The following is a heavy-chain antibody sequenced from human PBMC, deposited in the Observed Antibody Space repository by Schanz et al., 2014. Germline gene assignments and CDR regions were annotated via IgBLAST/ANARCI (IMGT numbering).Heavy chain of an antibody. CDR1: GFSFRNYG. J-gene: IGHJ6*02. CDR3: ARFLARYQYYGVDV. V-gene: IGHV3-23*04. CDR2: ISPTGSST. D-gene: IGHD2-21*01. Sequence: VQLVESGGDLVKPGASLRLSCEASGFSFRNYGMNWVLQPPGKGLEWVSNISPTGSSTYYADSVKGRFTISRDNSKNTLYLQINSLRGEDTAVYYCARFLARYQYYGVDVWGQGTTVIVSS.